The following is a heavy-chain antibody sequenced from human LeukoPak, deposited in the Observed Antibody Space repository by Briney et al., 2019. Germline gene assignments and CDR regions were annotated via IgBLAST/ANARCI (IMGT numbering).Heavy chain of an antibody. J-gene: IGHJ4*02. CDR2: IYHSGST. D-gene: IGHD4-17*01. CDR1: GYSISSDYY. V-gene: IGHV4-38-2*02. CDR3: ARVPTVTFFDY. Sequence: KPSETLSLTCTVSGYSISSDYYWGWIRQPPGKGLEWIGSIYHSGSTYYNPSLKSRVSMSVDTSKNQFSLKLSSVTAADTAVYYCARVPTVTFFDYWGQGTLVTVSS.